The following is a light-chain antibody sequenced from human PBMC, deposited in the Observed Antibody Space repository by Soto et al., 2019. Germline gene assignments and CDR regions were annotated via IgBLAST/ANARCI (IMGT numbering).Light chain of an antibody. Sequence: DIQMTQSPSCLSASVGDRVAITCQATQDLRNLLNWFQQKPGKAPKLLIYDASNLETGVPSRFSGSGSGTDFTFTISSLQPEDIATYYCQQYDNLPLTFGGGPKVDIK. CDR1: QDLRNL. V-gene: IGKV1-33*01. CDR3: QQYDNLPLT. J-gene: IGKJ4*01. CDR2: DAS.